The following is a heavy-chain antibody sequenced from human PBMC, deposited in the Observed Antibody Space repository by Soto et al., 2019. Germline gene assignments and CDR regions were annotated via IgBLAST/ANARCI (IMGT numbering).Heavy chain of an antibody. CDR1: GGSFSGYY. V-gene: IGHV4-34*01. Sequence: LSLTCAVYGGSFSGYYWSWIRQPPGKGLEWIGEINHSGSTNYNPALKSRVTISVDTSKNQFSLKLSSVTAADTAVYYCARGGYGTGDAFDIWGQGTMVTVSS. D-gene: IGHD2-8*02. J-gene: IGHJ3*02. CDR3: ARGGYGTGDAFDI. CDR2: INHSGST.